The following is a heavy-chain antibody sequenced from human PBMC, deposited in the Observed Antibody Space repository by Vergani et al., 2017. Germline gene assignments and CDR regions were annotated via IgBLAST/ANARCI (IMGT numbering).Heavy chain of an antibody. CDR2: ISGSGGST. V-gene: IGHV3-23*01. J-gene: IGHJ4*02. CDR3: ARHSGYYYGSNSQDDY. CDR1: GFTFSSYA. Sequence: EVQLLESGGGLVQPGGSLRLSCAASGFTFSSYAMSWVRQAPGKGVEWVSAISGSGGSTYYADSVKGRFTISRDNSKNTLYLQMNSLRAEDTAVYYCARHSGYYYGSNSQDDYWGQGTLVTVSS. D-gene: IGHD3-22*01.